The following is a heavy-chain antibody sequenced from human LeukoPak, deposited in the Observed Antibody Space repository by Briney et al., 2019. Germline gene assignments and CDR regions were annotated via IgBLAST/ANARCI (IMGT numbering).Heavy chain of an antibody. CDR2: ISYDGSNK. CDR1: GFTFSSYG. J-gene: IGHJ1*01. V-gene: IGHV3-30*18. CDR3: AKEGDGYNYYAEYFQH. Sequence: PGRSLRLSCAASGFTFSSYGMHWVRQAPGKRLEWVAVISYDGSNKYYADSVKGRFTISRDNSKNTLYLQMNSLRAEDTAVYYCAKEGDGYNYYAEYFQHWGQGTLVTVSS. D-gene: IGHD5-24*01.